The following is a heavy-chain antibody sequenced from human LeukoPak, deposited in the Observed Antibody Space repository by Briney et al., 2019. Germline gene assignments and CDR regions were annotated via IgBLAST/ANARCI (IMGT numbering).Heavy chain of an antibody. J-gene: IGHJ5*02. V-gene: IGHV1-18*01. CDR2: ISAYNGNT. D-gene: IGHD6-13*01. CDR3: GRCAFGNSCPYALFDP. Sequence: ASVKVSCKASGYTFTSYGISWVRQAPGQGLEWVGWISAYNGNTNYAQKLQGRVTMTTDTSTSTAYMELRSLRSDETAVYYCGRCAFGNSCPYALFDPWGQGTLVTVSS. CDR1: GYTFTSYG.